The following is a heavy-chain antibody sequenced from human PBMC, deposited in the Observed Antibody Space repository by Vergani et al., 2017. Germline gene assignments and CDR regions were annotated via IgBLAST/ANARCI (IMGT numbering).Heavy chain of an antibody. CDR1: GGSISSSNW. CDR3: AQRTYYYDSSGHNWFDP. V-gene: IGHV4-4*02. J-gene: IGHJ5*02. CDR2: IYHSGST. Sequence: QVQLQESGPGLVKPSGTLSLTCAVSGGSISSSNWWSWVRQPPGKGLEWIGEIYHSGSTNYNPSLKSRVTISVDKSKNQFSLKLSSVTAADKAVYYCAQRTYYYDSSGHNWFDPWGQGTLVTVSS. D-gene: IGHD3-22*01.